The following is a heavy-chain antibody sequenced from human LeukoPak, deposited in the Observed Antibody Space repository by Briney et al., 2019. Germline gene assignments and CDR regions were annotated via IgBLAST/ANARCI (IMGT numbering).Heavy chain of an antibody. D-gene: IGHD3-10*01. CDR3: AKSPKYYSVSGSFIDY. CDR2: ISGGGGST. J-gene: IGHJ4*02. Sequence: GGSLRLSCAASGFTFSSYAMSWVRQAPGKGLEWVSTISGGGGSTYYADSVKGRFTISRDNSKNTLYLQVNSLRAEDTAVYYCAKSPKYYSVSGSFIDYWGQGTLVTVSS. CDR1: GFTFSSYA. V-gene: IGHV3-23*01.